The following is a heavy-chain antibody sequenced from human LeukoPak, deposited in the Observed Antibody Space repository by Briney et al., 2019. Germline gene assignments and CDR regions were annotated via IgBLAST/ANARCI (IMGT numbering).Heavy chain of an antibody. D-gene: IGHD5-18*01. Sequence: GASVKVSCKASGGTFSSYAISWVRQAPGQGLEWMGWINPNSGGTNYAQKFQGRVTMTRDTSISTAYMELSRLRSDDTAVYYCASWGYSYGYDFDYWGQGTLVTVSS. J-gene: IGHJ4*02. CDR2: INPNSGGT. V-gene: IGHV1-2*02. CDR3: ASWGYSYGYDFDY. CDR1: GGTFSSYA.